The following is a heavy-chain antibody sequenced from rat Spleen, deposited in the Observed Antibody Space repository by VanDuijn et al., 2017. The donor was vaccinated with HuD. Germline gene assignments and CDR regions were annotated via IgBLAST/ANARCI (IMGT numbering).Heavy chain of an antibody. J-gene: IGHJ3*01. CDR3: ARYIGNNSGFAY. D-gene: IGHD4-3*01. CDR1: GYSITSNY. CDR2: ISYRGIT. Sequence: QLQESGPGLVKPSQSLSLTCSVTGYSITSNYWGWIRKFPGNKMEWIGHISYRGITSYNPSLKSRISISRDTSKNQFFLQLNSVTTEDTATYYCARYIGNNSGFAYWGQGTLVTVSS. V-gene: IGHV3-1*01.